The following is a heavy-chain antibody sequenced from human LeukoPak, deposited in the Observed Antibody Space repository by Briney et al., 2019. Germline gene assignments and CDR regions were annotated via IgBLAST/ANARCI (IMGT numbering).Heavy chain of an antibody. CDR3: ARGLKTSSGYPAVSRKIYFDS. Sequence: PSQTLSLTCTVSGGSISSGGYYWSWIRQHPGKGLEWIGYIYYSGSTYYNPSLKSRVTISVDTSKNQFSLKLSSVTAADTAVYYCARGLKTSSGYPAVSRKIYFDSWGQGTLVTVSS. D-gene: IGHD3-22*01. J-gene: IGHJ4*02. V-gene: IGHV4-31*03. CDR2: IYYSGST. CDR1: GGSISSGGYY.